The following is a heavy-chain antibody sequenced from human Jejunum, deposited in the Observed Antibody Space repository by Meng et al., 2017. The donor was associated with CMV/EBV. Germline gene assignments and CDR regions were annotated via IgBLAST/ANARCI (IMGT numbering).Heavy chain of an antibody. D-gene: IGHD3-22*01. J-gene: IGHJ6*02. CDR2: ISSSSSTI. V-gene: IGHV3-48*04. CDR3: ARDGRRGVDSSGYYGMDV. Sequence: SRFSMNWVRQGPGKGLGWISYISSSSSTINYADSVKGRFSISRDNAKNSLDLQMNSLRAEDTAVYYCARDGRRGVDSSGYYGMDVWGQGTTVTVSS. CDR1: SRFS.